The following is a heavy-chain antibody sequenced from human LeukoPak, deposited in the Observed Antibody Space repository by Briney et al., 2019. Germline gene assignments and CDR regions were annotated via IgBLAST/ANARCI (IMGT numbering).Heavy chain of an antibody. CDR1: GGTFSSYA. V-gene: IGHV1-69*05. CDR2: IIPIFGTA. CDR3: VRGAWNALPYYFDY. D-gene: IGHD1-1*01. Sequence: SVKVSCKASGGTFSSYAISWVRQAPGQGLEWMGGIIPIFGTANYAQKFQGRVTITTDESTSTAYMELSSLRSEDTAVYYCVRGAWNALPYYFDYWGQGTLVTVSS. J-gene: IGHJ4*02.